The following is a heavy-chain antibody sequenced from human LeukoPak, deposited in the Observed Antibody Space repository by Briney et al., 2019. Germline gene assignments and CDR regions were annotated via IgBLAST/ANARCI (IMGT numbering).Heavy chain of an antibody. J-gene: IGHJ4*02. D-gene: IGHD3-9*01. CDR3: ARSPHILTGENFDY. V-gene: IGHV1-2*02. Sequence: GASVKVSCKSSGYTFTGYYMHWVRQAPGQGLEWMGWINPNSGDTDYAQKFQGRVTMTRDTSISTAYMELSRLRSADTAVYYCARSPHILTGENFDYWGQGTLLTVSS. CDR2: INPNSGDT. CDR1: GYTFTGYY.